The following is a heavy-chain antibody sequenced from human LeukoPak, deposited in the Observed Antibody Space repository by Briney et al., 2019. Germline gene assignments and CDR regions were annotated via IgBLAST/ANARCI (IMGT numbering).Heavy chain of an antibody. J-gene: IGHJ4*02. D-gene: IGHD3-22*01. Sequence: ASVKVSCKASGYTFTSYAMNWVRQAPGQGLEWMGWINTNTGNPTYAQGFTGRFVFSLDTSVSTAYLQISSLKAKDTAVYYCASTGQESSGYYYRDYWGQGTLVTVSS. CDR1: GYTFTSYA. CDR2: INTNTGNP. V-gene: IGHV7-4-1*02. CDR3: ASTGQESSGYYYRDY.